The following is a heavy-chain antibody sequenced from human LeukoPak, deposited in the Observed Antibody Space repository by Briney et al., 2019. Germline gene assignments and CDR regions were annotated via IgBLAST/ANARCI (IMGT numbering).Heavy chain of an antibody. D-gene: IGHD3-22*01. CDR3: PTDYLESSGYSSVY. CDR2: IKRKTDGGTT. CDR1: GFTFGNAW. V-gene: IGHV3-15*01. Sequence: GGSLGLSCAASGFTFGNAWMSWVRQAPGKGLDWVGRIKRKTDGGTTDYAAPVKGRFTISRDDSTNTLYLQMNSLKTEDTAVYYCPTDYLESSGYSSVYWGQETLVTVSS. J-gene: IGHJ4*02.